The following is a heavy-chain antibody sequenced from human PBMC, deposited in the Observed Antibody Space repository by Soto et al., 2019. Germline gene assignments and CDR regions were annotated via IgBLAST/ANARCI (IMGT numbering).Heavy chain of an antibody. V-gene: IGHV4-61*01. CDR2: IYYSGTT. Sequence: SETLSLPCTVSGGSVSSVSYYWIWILQPPGKGLEWIGYIYYSGTTNYNPSLKSRVTISVDTSKNQFSLKLSSVTAADTAVYYCARGSLVGATSFDYWGQGTLVTVSS. J-gene: IGHJ4*02. CDR1: GGSVSSVSYY. D-gene: IGHD1-26*01. CDR3: ARGSLVGATSFDY.